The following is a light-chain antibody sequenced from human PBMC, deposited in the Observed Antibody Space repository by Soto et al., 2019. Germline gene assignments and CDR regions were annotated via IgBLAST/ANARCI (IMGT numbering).Light chain of an antibody. CDR2: EVT. CDR1: SSDVGRYNY. J-gene: IGLJ2*01. CDR3: SSFAGTNNVV. Sequence: QSALTQPPSASGSPGQSVTISCTGTSSDVGRYNYVSWYQQHPGKAPKLMIYEVTKRPSGVPDRFSGSKSGNTASLTVSGLQADDEADYFCSSFAGTNNVVFGGGTQLTVL. V-gene: IGLV2-8*01.